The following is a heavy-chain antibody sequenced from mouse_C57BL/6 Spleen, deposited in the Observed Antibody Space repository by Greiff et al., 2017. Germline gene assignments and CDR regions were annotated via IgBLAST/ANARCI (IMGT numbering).Heavy chain of an antibody. CDR3: AREGSAMDY. CDR2: IDPSDSYT. Sequence: QVQLQQPGAELVMPGASVKLSCKASGYTFTSYWMHWVKQRPGQGLEWIGEIDPSDSYTNYNQKFKGKSTLTVDKSSSTAYMQLSSLTSEDSAVYYCAREGSAMDYWGQGTSVTVSS. J-gene: IGHJ4*01. V-gene: IGHV1-69*01. CDR1: GYTFTSYW.